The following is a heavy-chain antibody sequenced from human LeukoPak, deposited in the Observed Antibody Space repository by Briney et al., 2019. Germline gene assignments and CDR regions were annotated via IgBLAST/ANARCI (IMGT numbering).Heavy chain of an antibody. D-gene: IGHD2-15*01. Sequence: RASVKVSCKASGSTFTSSAVQWVRQARGQRLEWIGWIVVGSGNTNYAQKFQERVTITRDMSTSTAYMELSSLRSEDTAVYYCAAPGGYCSGGSCPQDYYYYGMGVWGKGTTVTVSS. CDR2: IVVGSGNT. J-gene: IGHJ6*04. CDR1: GSTFTSSA. V-gene: IGHV1-58*01. CDR3: AAPGGYCSGGSCPQDYYYYGMGV.